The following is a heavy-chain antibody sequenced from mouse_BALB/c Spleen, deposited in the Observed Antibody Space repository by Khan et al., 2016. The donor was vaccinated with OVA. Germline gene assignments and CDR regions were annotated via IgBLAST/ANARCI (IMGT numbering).Heavy chain of an antibody. Sequence: QVQLKQSGPGLVAPSQSLSITCTVSGFSLTNYGVHWVRQPPGKGLEWLVVIWSDGSTNYNSVLKSGLSISKDNSKSQVFLKMNSLQTDDTAIYYCARWFDGDSSLYAMDYWGQGTSVTVSS. CDR3: ARWFDGDSSLYAMDY. CDR2: IWSDGST. D-gene: IGHD2-13*01. CDR1: GFSLTNYG. V-gene: IGHV2-6*02. J-gene: IGHJ4*01.